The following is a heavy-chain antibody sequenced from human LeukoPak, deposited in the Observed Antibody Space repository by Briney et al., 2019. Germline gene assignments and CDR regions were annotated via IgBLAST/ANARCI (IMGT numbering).Heavy chain of an antibody. D-gene: IGHD3-22*01. J-gene: IGHJ4*02. CDR1: GFTFDDYG. V-gene: IGHV3-20*04. CDR2: INWNGGST. Sequence: GGSLRLSCAASGFTFDDYGMSWVRQAPGKGLEWVSGINWNGGSTGYADSVKGRFTISRDNAKNSLYLQMNSLRAEDTALYYCARTLYDSSGYSPVDYWGQGTLVTVSA. CDR3: ARTLYDSSGYSPVDY.